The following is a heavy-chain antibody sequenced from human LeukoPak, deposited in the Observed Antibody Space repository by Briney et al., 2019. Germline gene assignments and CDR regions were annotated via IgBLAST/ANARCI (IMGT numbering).Heavy chain of an antibody. V-gene: IGHV1-8*03. D-gene: IGHD3-9*01. CDR2: MNPNSGNT. CDR3: ARGRGYYDILTGSGHYYYYMDV. J-gene: IGHJ6*03. CDR1: GYTFTSYD. Sequence: ASVKVSCKASGYTFTSYDINWVRQATGQGLEWMGWMNPNSGNTGYAQKFQGRVTITRNTSISTAYMELSSLRSEDTGVYYCARGRGYYDILTGSGHYYYYMDVWGKGTTVTVSS.